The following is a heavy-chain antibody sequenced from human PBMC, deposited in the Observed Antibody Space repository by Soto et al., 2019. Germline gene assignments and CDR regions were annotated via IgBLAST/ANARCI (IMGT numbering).Heavy chain of an antibody. V-gene: IGHV5-51*01. D-gene: IGHD3-16*02. CDR3: ARTYYDYVWGSYRYSDY. J-gene: IGHJ4*02. Sequence: GESLKISCKGSGYSFTSYWIGWVRQMPGKGLEWMGIIYPGDSDTRYSPSFQGQVTISADKSISTAYLQWSSLKASDTAMYYCARTYYDYVWGSYRYSDYWGQGTLVTVSS. CDR2: IYPGDSDT. CDR1: GYSFTSYW.